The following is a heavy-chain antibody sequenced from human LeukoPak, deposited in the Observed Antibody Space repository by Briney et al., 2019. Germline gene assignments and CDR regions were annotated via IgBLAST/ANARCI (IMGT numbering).Heavy chain of an antibody. Sequence: SETLSLTCTVSGGSISSYCWSWIRQPPGKGLEWIGYIYYSGSTNYNPSLKSRVTISVDTSKNQFSLKLSSVTAADTAVYYCARDRMGEEFFDYWGQGTLVTVSS. CDR1: GGSISSYC. V-gene: IGHV4-59*01. CDR3: ARDRMGEEFFDY. J-gene: IGHJ4*02. CDR2: IYYSGST. D-gene: IGHD1-26*01.